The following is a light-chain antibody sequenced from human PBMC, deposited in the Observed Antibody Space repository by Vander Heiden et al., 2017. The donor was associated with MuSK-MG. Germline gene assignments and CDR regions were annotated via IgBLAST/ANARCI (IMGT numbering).Light chain of an antibody. J-gene: IGLJ2*01. V-gene: IGLV3-21*02. CDR1: NSGSKS. CDR3: QVWDSSSDHQV. CDR2: GDS. Sequence: SYVLTQPHSVSVAPGQTARITCGGDNSGSKSVHWYQKKPGQAPVLVVYGDSDRPAGIPERFSGTNSENTATLTSSRVEAGDEADYYCQVWDSSSDHQVCGGGTKLTV.